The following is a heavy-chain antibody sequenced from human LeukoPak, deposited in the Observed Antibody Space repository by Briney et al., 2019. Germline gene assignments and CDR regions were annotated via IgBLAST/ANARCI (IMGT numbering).Heavy chain of an antibody. CDR2: IYYSGGT. V-gene: IGHV4-39*07. J-gene: IGHJ5*02. Sequence: SQTLSLTCTVSGGSISSSSSYWGWIRQPPGKGLEWIGTIYYSGGTYYNPSLKSRVTISVDTSKNQFSLKLSSVTAADTAVYYCAREYCSSTSCYWVNWFDPWGQGTLVTVSS. D-gene: IGHD2-2*01. CDR1: GGSISSSSSY. CDR3: AREYCSSTSCYWVNWFDP.